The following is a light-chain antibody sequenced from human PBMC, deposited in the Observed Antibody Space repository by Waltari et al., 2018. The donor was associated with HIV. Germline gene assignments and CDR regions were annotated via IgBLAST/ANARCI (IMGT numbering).Light chain of an antibody. Sequence: QSALTQPRSVSGSPGQSVTISCTGTSSYVGGYTYVSWFQHHPGKAPKLMIYDVTKRPSGVPDRFSGSKSGNTASLTISGLQSEDEADYYCCSYAGSYTLIFGGGTKLTVL. CDR1: SSYVGGYTY. CDR2: DVT. V-gene: IGLV2-11*01. CDR3: CSYAGSYTLI. J-gene: IGLJ2*01.